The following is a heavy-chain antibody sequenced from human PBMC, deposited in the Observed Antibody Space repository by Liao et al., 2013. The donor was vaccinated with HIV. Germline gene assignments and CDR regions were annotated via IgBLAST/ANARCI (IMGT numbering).Heavy chain of an antibody. D-gene: IGHD3-16*01. CDR2: IYTSGST. J-gene: IGHJ6*03. Sequence: QLHLQESGPGLVKPSQTLSLTCTVSGGSISGSSYFWGWIRQPPGKGLEWIGRIYTSGSTNYNPSLKSRVTMSLDTSKNQFSLKLSSVTAADTAMYYCAGGGPYYYYYMDVWGERNRRSPSP. CDR1: GGSISGSSYF. V-gene: IGHV4-39*07. CDR3: AGGGPYYYYYMDV.